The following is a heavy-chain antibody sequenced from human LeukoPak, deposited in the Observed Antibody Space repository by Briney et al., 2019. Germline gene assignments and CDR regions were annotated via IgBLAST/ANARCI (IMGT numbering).Heavy chain of an antibody. CDR2: ISSSSYTI. V-gene: IGHV3-21*01. CDR1: GFTFSSYT. J-gene: IGHJ4*02. D-gene: IGHD6-6*01. Sequence: PGGSLRLSCAASGFTFSSYTMNWVRQAPGKGLEWVSSISSSSYTIYYGDSVEGRFTISRDNARNSLYLQMDTLRVEDTAVYYCVRSPPSSMPDYWGQGTLVTVSS. CDR3: VRSPPSSMPDY.